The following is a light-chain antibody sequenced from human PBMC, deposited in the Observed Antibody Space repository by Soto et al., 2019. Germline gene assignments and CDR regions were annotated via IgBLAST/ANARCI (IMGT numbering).Light chain of an antibody. CDR1: SGHSSYA. J-gene: IGLJ2*01. CDR2: VNTDGSH. V-gene: IGLV4-69*01. CDR3: QTWGAGFSVV. Sequence: QPVLTQSPSASASLGASVKLTCTLSSGHSSYAIAWHQQQPEKGPRYLMKVNTDGSHNKGDGIPDRFSGSSSGAERHLTISILQSEDEADYYCQTWGAGFSVVFGGGTKLTVL.